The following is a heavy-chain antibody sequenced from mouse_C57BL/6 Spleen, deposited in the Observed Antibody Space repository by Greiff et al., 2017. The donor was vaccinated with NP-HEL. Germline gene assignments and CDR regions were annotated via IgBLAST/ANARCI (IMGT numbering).Heavy chain of an antibody. D-gene: IGHD1-1*01. V-gene: IGHV1-26*01. CDR3: ARDPVTTVVATDAMDY. CDR2: INPNNGGT. CDR1: GYTFTDYY. Sequence: VQLQQSGPELVKPGASVKISCKASGYTFTDYYMNWVKQSHGKSLEWIGDINPNNGGTSYNQTFKGKATLTVDKSSSTAYMELRSLTSEDSAVYYCARDPVTTVVATDAMDYWGQGTSVTVSS. J-gene: IGHJ4*01.